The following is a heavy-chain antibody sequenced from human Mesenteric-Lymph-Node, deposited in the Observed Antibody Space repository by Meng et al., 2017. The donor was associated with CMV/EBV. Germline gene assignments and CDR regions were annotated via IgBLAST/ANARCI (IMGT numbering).Heavy chain of an antibody. CDR3: ARTFTVVNFSWFDP. J-gene: IGHJ5*02. Sequence: KASGYTFTSYGISWVRQAPGQGLEWMGWISAYNGNTNYAQKLQGRVTMTTDTSTSTAYMELRSLRSDDTAVYYCARTFTVVNFSWFDPWGQGTLVTVSS. D-gene: IGHD4-23*01. CDR1: GYTFTSYG. CDR2: ISAYNGNT. V-gene: IGHV1-18*04.